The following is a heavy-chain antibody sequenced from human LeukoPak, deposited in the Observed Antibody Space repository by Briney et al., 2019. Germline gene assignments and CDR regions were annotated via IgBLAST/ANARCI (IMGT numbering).Heavy chain of an antibody. CDR3: ARAHRSISGGGPRYYYYYMDV. CDR2: INPNSGST. V-gene: IGHV1-2*02. CDR1: GYTFTDYY. J-gene: IGHJ6*03. D-gene: IGHD2-15*01. Sequence: ASVKVSCKASGYTFTDYYIHWVRQAPGQGLEWMGWINPNSGSTNYAQKFQGRVTMTRDTSISTAYMELSRLRSDDTAVYYCARAHRSISGGGPRYYYYYMDVWGKGTTVTISS.